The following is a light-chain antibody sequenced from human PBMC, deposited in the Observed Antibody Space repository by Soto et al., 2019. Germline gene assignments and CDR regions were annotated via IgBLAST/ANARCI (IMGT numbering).Light chain of an antibody. J-gene: IGLJ3*02. Sequence: QSALTQPASVSGSPGQSITISCTGTSSDVGGYNYVSWYQQHPGKAPKLMIYEITNRSSGVSNRFSGSKSGNTASLTISGVQAEDEADYYCSSYTSRSTWVFGGGTKLTVL. CDR1: SSDVGGYNY. CDR3: SSYTSRSTWV. V-gene: IGLV2-14*01. CDR2: EIT.